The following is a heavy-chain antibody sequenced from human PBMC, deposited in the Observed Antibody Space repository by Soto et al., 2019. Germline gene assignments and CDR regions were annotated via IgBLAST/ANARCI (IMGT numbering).Heavy chain of an antibody. CDR2: ISGSGGDT. D-gene: IGHD3-22*01. Sequence: GSLRLSCAVSGFTFSSYAMSWVRQAPGKGLEWVSAISGSGGDTNYADSVKGRFTISRDNSKNTLYLQMNSLRAEDTAVYYCAKDQNYYDNRPTDYWGQATPVTVSS. J-gene: IGHJ4*02. V-gene: IGHV3-23*01. CDR3: AKDQNYYDNRPTDY. CDR1: GFTFSSYA.